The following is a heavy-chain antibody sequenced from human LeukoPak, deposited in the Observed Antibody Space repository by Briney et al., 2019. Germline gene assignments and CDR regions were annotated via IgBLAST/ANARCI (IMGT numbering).Heavy chain of an antibody. Sequence: GGSLRLSCAASGFTFSSYAMSWVRQAPGKGLEWVSAISGSGGSTYYADSVKGRFTISRDNSKNTLYLQMNSLRAEDTAVYYCARDWGFPSVGYYGMDVWGQGTTITVSS. CDR3: ARDWGFPSVGYYGMDV. CDR2: ISGSGGST. CDR1: GFTFSSYA. V-gene: IGHV3-23*01. D-gene: IGHD3-16*01. J-gene: IGHJ6*02.